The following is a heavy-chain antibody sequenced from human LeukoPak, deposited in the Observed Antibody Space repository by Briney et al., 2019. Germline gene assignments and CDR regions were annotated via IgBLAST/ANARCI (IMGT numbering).Heavy chain of an antibody. V-gene: IGHV4-39*07. CDR2: IYYSGGT. CDR3: ARGIAAASERAFDI. CDR1: GGSISSSSYY. D-gene: IGHD6-13*01. Sequence: SETLSLTCTVSGGSISSSSYYWGWIRQPPGKGLEWIGSIYYSGGTDYNPSLKSRVTMSVDTSKNQFSLNLRSVTAADTAVYYCARGIAAASERAFDIWGQGTMVTVSS. J-gene: IGHJ3*02.